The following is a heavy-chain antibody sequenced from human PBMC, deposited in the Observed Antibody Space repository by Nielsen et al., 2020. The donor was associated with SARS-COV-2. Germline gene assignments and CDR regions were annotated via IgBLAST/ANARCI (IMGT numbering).Heavy chain of an antibody. V-gene: IGHV3-30*18. Sequence: GGSLRLSCAASGFTFSSYGMHWVRQAPGKGLEWVAVISYDGSNKYYADSVKGQFTISRDNSKNTLYLQMNSLRAEDTAVYYCAKDMITFGGVIAQYPDYWGQGTLVTVSS. CDR2: ISYDGSNK. CDR3: AKDMITFGGVIAQYPDY. J-gene: IGHJ4*02. CDR1: GFTFSSYG. D-gene: IGHD3-16*02.